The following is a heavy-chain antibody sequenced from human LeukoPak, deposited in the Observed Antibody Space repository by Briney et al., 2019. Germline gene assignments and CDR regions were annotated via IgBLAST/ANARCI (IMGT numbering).Heavy chain of an antibody. Sequence: GGSLRLSYAASGFTFRSYVMSWVRQAPGKRLEWVSAITGDGGGTNHADSVKGRFTISRDNSKNTLYLQMDSLRAEDTAVYYCAKETSSGNFVTIDCWGQGTLVTVSS. CDR3: AKETSSGNFVTIDC. CDR2: ITGDGGGT. V-gene: IGHV3-23*01. D-gene: IGHD1-26*01. CDR1: GFTFRSYV. J-gene: IGHJ4*02.